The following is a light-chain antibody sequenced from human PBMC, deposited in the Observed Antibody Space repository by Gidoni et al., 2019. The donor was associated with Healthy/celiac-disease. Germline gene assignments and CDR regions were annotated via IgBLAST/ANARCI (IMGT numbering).Light chain of an antibody. CDR3: QQYGSSPIFT. Sequence: EIVLPQSPGPLSLSPGERATLSCRASQSVSSSYLAWYQQKPGQAPRLLIYGASSRATGIPDRFSGSGSGTDFTLTISRLEPEDFAVYYCQQYGSSPIFTFXPXTKVDIK. CDR1: QSVSSSY. V-gene: IGKV3-20*01. J-gene: IGKJ3*01. CDR2: GAS.